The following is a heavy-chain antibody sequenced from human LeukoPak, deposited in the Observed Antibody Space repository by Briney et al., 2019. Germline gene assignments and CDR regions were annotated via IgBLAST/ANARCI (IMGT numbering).Heavy chain of an antibody. V-gene: IGHV3-7*01. Sequence: GGSLRLSCAAPGFTFRRWRKWFRRAPGKGLEGVANSAPDGSETNYADSVKGRFTISGDNAKRSVYLQMISLRVEDTAVYYCSSAAAAAGPLWYLDLWGRGTLVTVSS. J-gene: IGHJ2*01. CDR3: SSAAAAAGPLWYLDL. CDR1: GFTFRRW. D-gene: IGHD6-13*01. CDR2: SAPDGSET.